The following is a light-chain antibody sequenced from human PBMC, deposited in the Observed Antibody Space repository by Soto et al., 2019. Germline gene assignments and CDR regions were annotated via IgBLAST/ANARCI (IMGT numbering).Light chain of an antibody. J-gene: IGKJ4*01. CDR3: QQYNSYPLT. Sequence: DIQMTQSPSTLSASVGDRVTITCRASQSIRSWLAWYQQKPGKAPNLLIYKASSLESGVPSRFSGSGSGTEFTLTISSLQPDVFATYYCQQYNSYPLTCGGGTKVEIK. CDR1: QSIRSW. V-gene: IGKV1-5*03. CDR2: KAS.